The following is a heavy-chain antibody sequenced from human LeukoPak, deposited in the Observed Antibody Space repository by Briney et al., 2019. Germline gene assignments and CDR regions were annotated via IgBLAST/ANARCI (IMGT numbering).Heavy chain of an antibody. D-gene: IGHD6-13*01. CDR2: ISSSGSTI. V-gene: IGHV3-48*03. J-gene: IGHJ4*02. CDR3: AIQGIYSTSWYSFDY. Sequence: GGSLRLSCAASGVTFSIYEMNWVRQAPGKGLEWVSYISSSGSTIYYADSVKGRFTISIDNAKNSLFLQMSSLRAEDTAVYYCAIQGIYSTSWYSFDYWGQGTLVTVSS. CDR1: GVTFSIYE.